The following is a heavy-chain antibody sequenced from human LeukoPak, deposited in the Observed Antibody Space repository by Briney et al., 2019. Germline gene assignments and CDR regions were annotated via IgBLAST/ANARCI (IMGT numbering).Heavy chain of an antibody. Sequence: SETLSLTCTVSGGSISNNYWTWIRQPPGKGLEWIGYIYYTGATSYNPSLKSRVTISVDKSRNQSSLRLTSVTAADTAVYYCARYGGSGWVIDNWGQGTLVTVSS. J-gene: IGHJ4*02. CDR1: GGSISNNY. CDR3: ARYGGSGWVIDN. V-gene: IGHV4-59*08. D-gene: IGHD6-19*01. CDR2: IYYTGAT.